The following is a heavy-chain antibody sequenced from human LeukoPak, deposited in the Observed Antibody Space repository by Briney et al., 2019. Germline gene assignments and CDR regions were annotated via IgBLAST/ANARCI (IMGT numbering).Heavy chain of an antibody. D-gene: IGHD3-10*01. J-gene: IGHJ4*02. V-gene: IGHV4-39*07. Sequence: NPSETLSLTCTVSGGSMTTSGYYWGWIRQPPGKGLEWIGNIYYDGTTNYNPSLKSRVTVSLDTPKNQFSLKLNSVTAADTAVYYCARDGVYGSGSALWGQGTLITVSS. CDR1: GGSMTTSGYY. CDR2: IYYDGTT. CDR3: ARDGVYGSGSAL.